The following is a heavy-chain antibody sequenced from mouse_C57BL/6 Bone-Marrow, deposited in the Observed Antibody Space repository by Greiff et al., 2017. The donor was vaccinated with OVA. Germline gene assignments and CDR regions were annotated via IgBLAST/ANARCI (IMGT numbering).Heavy chain of an antibody. J-gene: IGHJ2*01. Sequence: VQLQQSGPELVKPGASVKISCKASGYAFSSSWMNWVKQRPGKGLEWIGRIYPGDGDTNYNGKFKGKATLTADKSSSTAYMQLSSLTSEDSAVYFCARSSGYDYGFDYWGQGTTLTVSS. D-gene: IGHD3-2*02. CDR1: GYAFSSSW. CDR3: ARSSGYDYGFDY. CDR2: IYPGDGDT. V-gene: IGHV1-82*01.